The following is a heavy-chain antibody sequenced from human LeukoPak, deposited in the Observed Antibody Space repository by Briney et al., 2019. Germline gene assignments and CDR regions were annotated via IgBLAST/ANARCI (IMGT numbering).Heavy chain of an antibody. J-gene: IGHJ4*02. D-gene: IGHD4-17*01. CDR3: ATNGDYPFDS. CDR1: GFTFSGYS. V-gene: IGHV3-48*01. CDR2: ITRNSETI. Sequence: PGGSLRLSCAASGFTFSGYSLNWVRQAPGKGLEWVSCITRNSETIYYADSVKGRFTISRDNAKKLLFLQMNSLRAEDTAVYYCATNGDYPFDSWGQGTLVTVSS.